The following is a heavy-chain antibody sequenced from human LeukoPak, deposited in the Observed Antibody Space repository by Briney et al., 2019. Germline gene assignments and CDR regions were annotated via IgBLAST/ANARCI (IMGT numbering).Heavy chain of an antibody. Sequence: ASVKVSCKASGYTFTGYGISWVRQAPGQGLEWMGWISPYNGDTNHAQKLQGRVTVTMDTPTTTVYMELGSLTSDDTAMYYCARRPGYDRRLSSLDLWGQGTLVTVSS. CDR3: ARRPGYDRRLSSLDL. J-gene: IGHJ4*02. CDR2: ISPYNGDT. D-gene: IGHD5-12*01. V-gene: IGHV1-18*01. CDR1: GYTFTGYG.